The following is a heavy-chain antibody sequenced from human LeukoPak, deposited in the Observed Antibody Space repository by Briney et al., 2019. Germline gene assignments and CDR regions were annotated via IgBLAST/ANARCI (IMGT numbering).Heavy chain of an antibody. CDR1: GGSISSYY. D-gene: IGHD6-19*01. Sequence: SETLSLTCTVSGGSISSYYWSWIRQPAGKGLEWIGRMSSSGISTYSPSLKSRVTISIDTSRNQFSMNLNSVTAADTAVYYCAKGAGPPWFDPWGQGTLVTVSS. CDR3: AKGAGPPWFDP. J-gene: IGHJ5*02. V-gene: IGHV4-4*07. CDR2: MSSSGIS.